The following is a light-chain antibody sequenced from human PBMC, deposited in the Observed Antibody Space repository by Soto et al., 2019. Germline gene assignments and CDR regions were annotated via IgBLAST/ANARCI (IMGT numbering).Light chain of an antibody. CDR2: GAS. Sequence: EIVLTQFPDTLSLSPGXRATLSCRASQSVSSSSLAWYQQKRGQAPRLLIHGASSRATGIPDRFSGSGSGTDFTLTISRLEPEDFAVYYCQQYGSSPRTFGQGTKVDIK. CDR1: QSVSSSS. V-gene: IGKV3-20*01. CDR3: QQYGSSPRT. J-gene: IGKJ1*01.